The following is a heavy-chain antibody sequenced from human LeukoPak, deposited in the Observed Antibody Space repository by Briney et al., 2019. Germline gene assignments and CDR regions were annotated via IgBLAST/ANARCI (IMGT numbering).Heavy chain of an antibody. CDR3: ARGSGYVLDY. V-gene: IGHV3-48*03. CDR1: GFRFSAFE. CDR2: ISTGGRTI. D-gene: IGHD2-15*01. J-gene: IGHJ4*02. Sequence: GASLRLSCTASGFRFSAFEMNWVRQAPGKGLEWISHISTGGRTIYYADSVKGRFTISRDNAKNSLYLQMNSLRGEDTGVYYCARGSGYVLDYWTQGTLVTVSS.